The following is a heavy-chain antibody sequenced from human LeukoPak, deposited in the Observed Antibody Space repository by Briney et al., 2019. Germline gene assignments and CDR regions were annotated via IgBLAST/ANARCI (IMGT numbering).Heavy chain of an antibody. Sequence: GSSVKVSCKASGGTFSSYAISWVRQAPGQGLEWMGGIIPIFGTANYAQKFQGRVTITADKSTSTAYMELSSLRSEDTAVYYCASATYYYDSSGYFGGLYAFDIWGQGTMVTVSS. J-gene: IGHJ3*02. CDR3: ASATYYYDSSGYFGGLYAFDI. V-gene: IGHV1-69*06. CDR2: IIPIFGTA. CDR1: GGTFSSYA. D-gene: IGHD3-22*01.